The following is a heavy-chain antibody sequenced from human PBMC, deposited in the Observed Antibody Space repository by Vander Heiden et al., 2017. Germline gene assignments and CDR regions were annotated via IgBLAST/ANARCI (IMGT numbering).Heavy chain of an antibody. Sequence: QVQLVESGGGVVQPGRSLRLSCAASGFTFSSYGMHWVRQAPGKGLEWVAVIWYDGSNKYYADSVKGRFTISRDNSKNTLYLQMNSLRAEDTAVYYCASLLWFGELEGMDVWGQGTTVTVSS. D-gene: IGHD3-10*01. CDR2: IWYDGSNK. CDR3: ASLLWFGELEGMDV. CDR1: GFTFSSYG. J-gene: IGHJ6*02. V-gene: IGHV3-33*01.